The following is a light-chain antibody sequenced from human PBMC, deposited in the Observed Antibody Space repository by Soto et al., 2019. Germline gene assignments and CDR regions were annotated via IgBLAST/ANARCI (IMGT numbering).Light chain of an antibody. CDR3: QQHKT. J-gene: IGKJ1*01. V-gene: IGKV3-20*01. CDR1: HSVSTSY. Sequence: LLTQSPGALSLSPGERATLSCRASHSVSTSYVPCHQQKFGQAPRLLIYDAFSRATGIPDRFTASGSGPDFTLPHPRLEPEDFSVYSCQQHKTFGHGTKVDIK. CDR2: DAF.